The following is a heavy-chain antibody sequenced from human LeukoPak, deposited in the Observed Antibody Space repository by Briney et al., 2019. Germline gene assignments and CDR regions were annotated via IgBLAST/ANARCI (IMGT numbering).Heavy chain of an antibody. CDR1: GFTFSSYA. D-gene: IGHD3-22*01. Sequence: GGSLRLSCAASGFTFSSYAMSWVRQAPGKGLEWVSSITSSGAATYYADSVKGRFTISRDNSDNTLYLQMNSLRTEDTAVYYCAKDRPNYYGSNGHYYKLNGDCWGQGTLVTVSS. J-gene: IGHJ4*02. V-gene: IGHV3-23*01. CDR2: ITSSGAAT. CDR3: AKDRPNYYGSNGHYYKLNGDC.